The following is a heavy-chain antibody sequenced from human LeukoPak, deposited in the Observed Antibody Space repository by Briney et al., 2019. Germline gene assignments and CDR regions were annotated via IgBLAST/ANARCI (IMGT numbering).Heavy chain of an antibody. V-gene: IGHV3-48*03. CDR2: ISSSGSTI. CDR3: ARGLLAYCGGDCYFTPIFDY. Sequence: GGSLRLSCAASGFTFSSYEMNWVRQAPGKGLEWVSYISSSGSTIYYADSVKGRFTISRDNAKKSLYLQMDSLRAEDTAVYYCARGLLAYCGGDCYFTPIFDYWGQGTLVTVSS. J-gene: IGHJ4*02. CDR1: GFTFSSYE. D-gene: IGHD2-21*02.